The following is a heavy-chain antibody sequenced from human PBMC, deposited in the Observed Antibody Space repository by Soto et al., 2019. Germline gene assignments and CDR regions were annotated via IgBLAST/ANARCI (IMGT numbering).Heavy chain of an antibody. CDR2: IWSDGSNE. CDR3: ATDYSSTGYGLVY. J-gene: IGHJ4*01. V-gene: IGHV3-33*01. Sequence: QAQLVESGGGVVQPGRSLRLSCAASGFTFSSHGMHWVRQAPGKGLEWVAVIWSDGSNEYYADSVKGRFTISRDNSKNSLYLQMSSLRVEDTAVYYCATDYSSTGYGLVYWGHGALVTVSS. D-gene: IGHD6-19*01. CDR1: GFTFSSHG.